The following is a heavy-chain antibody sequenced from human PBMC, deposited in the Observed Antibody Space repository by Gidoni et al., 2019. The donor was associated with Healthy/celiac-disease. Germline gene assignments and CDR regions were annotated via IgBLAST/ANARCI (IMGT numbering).Heavy chain of an antibody. J-gene: IGHJ4*02. Sequence: QVQLVQSGAEVKKPGASVKVSCKASGYTFTSYAMHWVRQAPGQRLEWMGWINAGTGNTKYSQKFQGRVTITRDTSASTAYMELSSLRSEDTAVYYCARDEAVAGTDYWGQGTLVTVSS. D-gene: IGHD6-19*01. CDR2: INAGTGNT. CDR1: GYTFTSYA. CDR3: ARDEAVAGTDY. V-gene: IGHV1-3*01.